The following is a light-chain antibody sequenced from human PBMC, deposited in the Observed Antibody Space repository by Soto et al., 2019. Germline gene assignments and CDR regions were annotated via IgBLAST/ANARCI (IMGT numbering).Light chain of an antibody. CDR1: QSITNY. J-gene: IGKJ4*01. CDR3: QQTYSTPVT. CDR2: AAS. V-gene: IGKV1-39*01. Sequence: DIQMTQSPSSLSASVGDRVTITCRASQSITNYLNWYQQKPGKAPKLLIYAASNLQSGVPSRFSGSGSGTDFTLTISSLQPEDFATYSCQQTYSTPVTFGGGTKVEIK.